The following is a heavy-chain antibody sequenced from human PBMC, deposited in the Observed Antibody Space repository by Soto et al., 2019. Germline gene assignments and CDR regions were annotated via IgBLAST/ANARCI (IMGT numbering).Heavy chain of an antibody. V-gene: IGHV4-34*01. D-gene: IGHD2-2*01. CDR2: INHSGST. J-gene: IGHJ6*02. Sequence: SETLSLTCAVYGGSFSGYYWSWIRQPPGKGLEWIGEINHSGSTNYNPSLKSRVTISVDTSKNQFSLKLSSVTAADTAVYYCARGVRDIVVIPAAYYFYYGMDVWGQGTTVT. CDR3: ARGVRDIVVIPAAYYFYYGMDV. CDR1: GGSFSGYY.